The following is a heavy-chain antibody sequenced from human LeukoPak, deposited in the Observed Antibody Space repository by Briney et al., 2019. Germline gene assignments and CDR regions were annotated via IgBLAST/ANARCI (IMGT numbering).Heavy chain of an antibody. CDR1: GYTFTSYG. V-gene: IGHV1-18*01. CDR3: ARQSTGSYYSPIDY. J-gene: IGHJ4*02. Sequence: ASVKVSCKASGYTFTSYGISWVRQAPGQGLEWMGWVSTYNGNTKYAQYLQGRVTTTTDTSTSTAYMELRSLRSDDTAMYYCARQSTGSYYSPIDYWGQGTLVTVSS. CDR2: VSTYNGNT. D-gene: IGHD1-26*01.